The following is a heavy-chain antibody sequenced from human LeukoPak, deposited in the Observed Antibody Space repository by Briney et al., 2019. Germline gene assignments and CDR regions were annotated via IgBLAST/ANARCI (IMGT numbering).Heavy chain of an antibody. CDR1: GYTFTGYY. J-gene: IGHJ4*02. CDR2: INPNSGGT. V-gene: IGHV1-2*02. CDR3: ARDPCSSTSCYSLDY. Sequence: ASVKVSCKASGYTFTGYYMHWVRQAPGQGLEWMGWINPNSGGTNYAQKFQGRVTMTRDTSISTAYMELSRLRSDDTAVYYCARDPCSSTSCYSLDYWGQGTLVTVSS. D-gene: IGHD2-2*02.